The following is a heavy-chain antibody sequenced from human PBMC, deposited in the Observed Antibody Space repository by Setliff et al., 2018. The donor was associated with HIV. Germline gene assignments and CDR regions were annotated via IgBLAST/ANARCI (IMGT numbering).Heavy chain of an antibody. V-gene: IGHV3-48*03. CDR3: ARDRRYYDSRQPWAFDI. CDR2: ITRSSSRI. J-gene: IGHJ3*02. Sequence: GGSLRPSCAASGFTFSTYEMTWVRPAPGKGLECISYITRSSSRILYADSVKGRFTVSRDNAKNSLFLQMNSLRAEDTAVYYCARDRRYYDSRQPWAFDIWGQGTMVTVS. D-gene: IGHD3-22*01. CDR1: GFTFSTYE.